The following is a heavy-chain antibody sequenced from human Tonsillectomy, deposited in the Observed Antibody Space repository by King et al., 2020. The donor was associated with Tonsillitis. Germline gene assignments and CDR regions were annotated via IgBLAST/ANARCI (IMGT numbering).Heavy chain of an antibody. J-gene: IGHJ4*02. D-gene: IGHD3-22*01. V-gene: IGHV4-61*01. CDR3: ARDNPPDRSGSHGIFDY. CDR2: IYYSGST. Sequence: VQLQESGPGLVKPSETLSLTCTVSGGSVSSGSYYWSWIRQPPGKGLEWIGYIYYSGSTNYNPSLKSRVPISVDTSKKQFSLKLGYVTAADTAVYYCARDNPPDRSGSHGIFDYWGQGTLVTVSS. CDR1: GGSVSSGSYY.